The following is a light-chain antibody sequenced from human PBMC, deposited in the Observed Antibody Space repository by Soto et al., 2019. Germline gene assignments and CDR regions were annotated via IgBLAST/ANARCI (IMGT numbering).Light chain of an antibody. CDR3: AAWDGSLSGWV. CDR1: SSNIGSKY. Sequence: QSVLTQPPSAYGTPGQRVTISCSGSSSNIGSKYVYWYQQLPGTAPKLLIYRNDQRPSGVPDRFSGSKSGTSASLAISGLRSEDEADYYCAAWDGSLSGWVFGGGTKVTVL. J-gene: IGLJ3*02. V-gene: IGLV1-47*01. CDR2: RND.